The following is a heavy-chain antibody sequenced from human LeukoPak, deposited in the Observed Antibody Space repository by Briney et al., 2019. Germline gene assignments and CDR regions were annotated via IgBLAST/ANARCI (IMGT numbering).Heavy chain of an antibody. D-gene: IGHD6-13*01. CDR2: INAGNGNT. V-gene: IGHV1-3*01. J-gene: IGHJ6*03. CDR3: ARAASWSPIGDSYYYMDV. CDR1: GYTFTSYA. Sequence: ASVKVSCKASGYTFTSYAMHWVRQAPGQRLEWMGWINAGNGNTKYSQKFQGRVTMTRDTSISTVYMELSGLRSEDTAVYYCARAASWSPIGDSYYYMDVWGKGTTVAISS.